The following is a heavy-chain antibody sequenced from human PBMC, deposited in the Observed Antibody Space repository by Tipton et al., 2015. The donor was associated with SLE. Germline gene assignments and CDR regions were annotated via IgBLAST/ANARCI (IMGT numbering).Heavy chain of an antibody. CDR1: GFTFDDYA. V-gene: IGHV3-9*01. D-gene: IGHD1-26*01. CDR2: ISWNSGSI. CDR3: AREEGASWFDP. Sequence: SLRLSCAASGFTFDDYAMHWVRQAPGKGLEWVSGISWNSGSIGYADSVKGRFTISRDNAKNSLYLQMNSLRAEDTAVYYCAREEGASWFDPWGQGTLVAVSS. J-gene: IGHJ5*02.